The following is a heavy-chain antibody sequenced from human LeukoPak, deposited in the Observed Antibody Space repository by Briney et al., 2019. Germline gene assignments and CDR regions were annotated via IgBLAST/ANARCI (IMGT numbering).Heavy chain of an antibody. J-gene: IGHJ4*02. Sequence: GGSLRLSCAASGFTFSSYWMTWVRQAPGKGLEWVSYISSSSSTIYYADSVKGRFTISRDNAKNSLYLQMNSLRDEDTAVYYCASDDTNGVVIPLWGQGTLVTVSS. CDR3: ASDDTNGVVIPL. D-gene: IGHD3-3*01. V-gene: IGHV3-48*02. CDR2: ISSSSSTI. CDR1: GFTFSSYW.